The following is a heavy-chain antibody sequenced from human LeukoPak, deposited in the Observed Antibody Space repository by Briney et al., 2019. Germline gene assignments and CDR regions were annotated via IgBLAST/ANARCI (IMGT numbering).Heavy chain of an antibody. J-gene: IGHJ4*02. V-gene: IGHV4-61*02. CDR3: ARVPHYASGTQGDY. CDR1: GGSISSGSYY. CDR2: IYTSGST. D-gene: IGHD3-10*01. Sequence: KPSETLSLTCTVSGGSISSGSYYWSWIRQPAGKGLEWIGRIYTSGSTNYNPSLKSRVTISEDTSKNQFSLKLSSVTAADTAVYYCARVPHYASGTQGDYWGQGTLVTVSS.